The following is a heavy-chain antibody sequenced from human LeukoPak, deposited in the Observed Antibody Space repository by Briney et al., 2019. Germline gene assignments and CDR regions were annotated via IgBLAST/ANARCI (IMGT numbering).Heavy chain of an antibody. Sequence: SVKVSCKASGYTFTSYGIGWVRQAPGQGLEWMGGIIPLFGTPDYAQKFQDRLTITADKSTSTAYMELSSLRSEDTAVYYCASATLRCSGGSCYEMDVWGKGTTVTVSS. D-gene: IGHD2-15*01. CDR1: GYTFTSYG. J-gene: IGHJ6*04. V-gene: IGHV1-69*06. CDR3: ASATLRCSGGSCYEMDV. CDR2: IIPLFGTP.